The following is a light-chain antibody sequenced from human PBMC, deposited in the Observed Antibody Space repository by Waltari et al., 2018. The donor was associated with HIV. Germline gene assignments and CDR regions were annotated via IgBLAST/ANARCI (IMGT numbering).Light chain of an antibody. CDR1: TSNIGYNL. Sequence: QSVLTQPPSVSATPGQRVTISCSGRTSNIGYNLVSWYQHIPGTAPKLLIYDEKERPSGIPDRFSGSRSGTSATLGITGLQTGDEADYYCATWDSSLNALLFGGGTKLTAL. V-gene: IGLV1-51*01. J-gene: IGLJ2*01. CDR3: ATWDSSLNALL. CDR2: DEK.